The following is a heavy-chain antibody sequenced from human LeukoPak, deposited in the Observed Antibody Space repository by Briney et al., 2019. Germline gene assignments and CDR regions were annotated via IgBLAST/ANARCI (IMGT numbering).Heavy chain of an antibody. CDR3: ARRPYSGSYSETFDY. J-gene: IGHJ4*02. CDR1: GYSFTSYW. CDR2: IYSCDSDT. D-gene: IGHD1-26*01. V-gene: IGHV5-51*01. Sequence: GESLKIFCKGSGYSFTSYWNGWAPHIPGKALEGMGHIYSCDSDTRYGPSFQGQVTISADKSISTAYLQWSSLKASDTAMYYCARRPYSGSYSETFDYWGQGALVTVSS.